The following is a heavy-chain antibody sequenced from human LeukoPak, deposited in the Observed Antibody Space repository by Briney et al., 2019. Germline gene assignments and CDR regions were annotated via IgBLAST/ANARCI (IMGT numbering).Heavy chain of an antibody. CDR1: DYSINSGHH. J-gene: IGHJ5*02. Sequence: SETLSLTCGVSDYSINSGHHWAWIRQPPGNGPEWIGSIDHSGNTYYNASLRSRVAISVDTSKNQLSLKLTSVTAADAAVYYCVRRAGYLDLWGQGTQVTVSS. CDR3: VRRAGYLDL. CDR2: IDHSGNT. D-gene: IGHD5-18*01. V-gene: IGHV4-38-2*01.